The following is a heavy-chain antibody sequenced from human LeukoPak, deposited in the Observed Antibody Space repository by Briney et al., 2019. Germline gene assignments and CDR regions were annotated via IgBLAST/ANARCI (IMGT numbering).Heavy chain of an antibody. J-gene: IGHJ2*01. CDR2: FSGSDRNT. D-gene: IGHD1/OR15-1a*01. Sequence: PGGSLRLSCAASGFTFSSYAMSWVRQAPGKGLEWVSSFSGSDRNTYYADSVKGRFTISRDNSKNTVYLQMNSLRAEDTAVYYCAKDRTVTKGYWYFDLWGRGTLVTVSS. CDR1: GFTFSSYA. CDR3: AKDRTVTKGYWYFDL. V-gene: IGHV3-23*01.